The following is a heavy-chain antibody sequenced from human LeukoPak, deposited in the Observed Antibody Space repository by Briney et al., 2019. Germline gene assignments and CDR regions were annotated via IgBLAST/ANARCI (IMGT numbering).Heavy chain of an antibody. CDR1: GGTFSRYA. Sequence: SVKVTCKASGGTFSRYAISWVRQAPGQGLEWMGGVIPVFGTANYAQKFQGRVTITADKSTSTVYMELSSLRSEDTAVYYCVRGALGCSNSWYYFDYWGQGTLVTVSS. J-gene: IGHJ4*02. CDR3: VRGALGCSNSWYYFDY. D-gene: IGHD6-13*01. V-gene: IGHV1-69*06. CDR2: VIPVFGTA.